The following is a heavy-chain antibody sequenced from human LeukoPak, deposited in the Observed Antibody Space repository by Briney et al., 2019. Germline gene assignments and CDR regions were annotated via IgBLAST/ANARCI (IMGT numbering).Heavy chain of an antibody. D-gene: IGHD3-22*01. Sequence: GASVKVSCKASGYTFTSYDITWVRQAPGQGLEWMGSITTYNDKTDLPQKFQGRVTLTTDTSTTTAYMELRNLRSDDTAVYYCARDRVIVEEHTWAYWGQGTLVAVSS. CDR1: GYTFTSYD. J-gene: IGHJ4*02. CDR3: ARDRVIVEEHTWAY. V-gene: IGHV1-18*01. CDR2: ITTYNDKT.